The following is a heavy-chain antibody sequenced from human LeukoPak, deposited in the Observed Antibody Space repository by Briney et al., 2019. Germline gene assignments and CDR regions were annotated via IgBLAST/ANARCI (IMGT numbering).Heavy chain of an antibody. CDR3: ARGVDCSGGSCYPNFDY. CDR2: INPSGGST. Sequence: ASVKDSLKASGYTFTSYYMHWVRQAPGQGLEWMGIINPSGGSTSYAQKFQGRVTMTRDTSTSTVYMELSSLRSEDTAVYYCARGVDCSGGSCYPNFDYWGQGTLVTVSS. J-gene: IGHJ4*02. D-gene: IGHD2-15*01. V-gene: IGHV1-46*01. CDR1: GYTFTSYY.